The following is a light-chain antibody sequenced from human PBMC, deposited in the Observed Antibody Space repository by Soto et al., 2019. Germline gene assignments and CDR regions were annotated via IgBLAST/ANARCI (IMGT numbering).Light chain of an antibody. V-gene: IGKV1-6*01. CDR2: AAS. Sequence: IQMTQSPSSLSASVGDRVTITCRASQSISSYLNWYQQKPGKAPKLLIYAASSLQSGVPSRFSGSGSGTDFTLTISSLQPEDFATYYCIQDYNYPLTFGGVTRVEIK. CDR3: IQDYNYPLT. CDR1: QSISSY. J-gene: IGKJ4*01.